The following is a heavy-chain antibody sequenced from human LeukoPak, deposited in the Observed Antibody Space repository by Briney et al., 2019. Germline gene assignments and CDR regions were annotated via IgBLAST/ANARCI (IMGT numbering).Heavy chain of an antibody. V-gene: IGHV3-53*01. CDR2: IYSGGTT. CDR1: GFTVSSNY. D-gene: IGHD3-3*01. Sequence: GGSLRLSCAASGFTVSSNYMTWVRQAPGKGLEWVSVIYSGGTTEYADSVKGRFTISRDNSKNTLYAQMNSLRAEDTAVYYCARGPSQTTFGVISKHFFDYWGQGTLVTVSP. CDR3: ARGPSQTTFGVISKHFFDY. J-gene: IGHJ4*02.